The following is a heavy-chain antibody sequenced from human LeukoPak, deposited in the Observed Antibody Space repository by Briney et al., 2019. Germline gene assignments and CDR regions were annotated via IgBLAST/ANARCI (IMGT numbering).Heavy chain of an antibody. V-gene: IGHV3-7*03. CDR1: GFTFSXYW. CDR3: ARLSDSSGTPRSDY. D-gene: IGHD3-22*01. CDR2: XXXDGXEX. Sequence: GGSLRLSCAASGFTFSXYWMSWVRQAPGKGXEXXXXXXXDGXEXXXXXSXXXXXTXXXXNAKNSLHLQMNSLRAEDTAVYYCARLSDSSGTPRSDYWGQGTLVTVSS. J-gene: IGHJ4*02.